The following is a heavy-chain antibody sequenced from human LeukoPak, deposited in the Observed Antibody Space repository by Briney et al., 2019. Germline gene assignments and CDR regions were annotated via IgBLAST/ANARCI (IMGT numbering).Heavy chain of an antibody. CDR3: AGSGRGYSGSYYGD. D-gene: IGHD1-26*01. V-gene: IGHV1-69*05. Sequence: ASVKVSCKASGGTFSSYAISWVRQAPGQGLEWMGGIIPIFGTANYSQKFQGRGTITTADSTITADIQRRSLRSEDTGVYYCAGSGRGYSGSYYGDWGQGTLVTVFS. CDR2: IIPIFGTA. CDR1: GGTFSSYA. J-gene: IGHJ1*01.